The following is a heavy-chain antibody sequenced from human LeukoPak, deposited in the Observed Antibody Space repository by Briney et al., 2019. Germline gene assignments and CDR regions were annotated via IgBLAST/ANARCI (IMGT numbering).Heavy chain of an antibody. V-gene: IGHV3-30*18. Sequence: GGSLRLPCEASGFTFSGYGMHWVRQAPGKGLEWVATTSYDESEKFYEDSVKGRFAISRDNSKNTLYLQMNSLRTEDTAVYYCANDAFDLWGQGTMVTVSS. CDR2: TSYDESEK. CDR3: ANDAFDL. CDR1: GFTFSGYG. J-gene: IGHJ3*01.